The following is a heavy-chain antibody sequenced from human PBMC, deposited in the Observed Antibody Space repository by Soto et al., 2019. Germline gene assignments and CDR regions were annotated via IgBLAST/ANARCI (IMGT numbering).Heavy chain of an antibody. V-gene: IGHV1-18*01. CDR2: ISAYNGNT. J-gene: IGHJ3*02. D-gene: IGHD6-19*01. Sequence: ASVKVSCKASGYTFTSYGISWVRQAPGQGLEWMGWISAYNGNTNYAQKLQGRVTMTTDTSTSTAYMELRSLRSDDTAVYYCARSWSHSSGQKMNDAFDIWGQGTMVTVSS. CDR1: GYTFTSYG. CDR3: ARSWSHSSGQKMNDAFDI.